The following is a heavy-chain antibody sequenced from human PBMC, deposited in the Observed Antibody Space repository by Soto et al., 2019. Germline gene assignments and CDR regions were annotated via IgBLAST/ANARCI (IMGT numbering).Heavy chain of an antibody. Sequence: PGGSLRLSCAASGFTFSSYSMNWVRQAPGKGLEWVSSISSSSSYIYYADSVKGRFTISRDNAKNSLYLQMNSLRAEDTALYYCAKTPYPMTTVTLFDYWGQGTLVTVSS. CDR1: GFTFSSYS. CDR3: AKTPYPMTTVTLFDY. D-gene: IGHD4-17*01. CDR2: ISSSSSYI. V-gene: IGHV3-21*04. J-gene: IGHJ4*02.